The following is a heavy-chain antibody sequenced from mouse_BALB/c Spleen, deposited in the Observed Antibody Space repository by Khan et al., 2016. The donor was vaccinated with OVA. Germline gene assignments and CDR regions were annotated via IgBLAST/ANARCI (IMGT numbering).Heavy chain of an antibody. CDR1: GYIFTDYY. Sequence: QVQLKESGAELARPGASVKLSCKASGYIFTDYYINWVKQRTGQGLEWIGEISPGSDDTYCNEKLKGQATLTADKSSRTAYMQLSSLTSEDSAVYFCSRSKYFGYTFAYWGQGTLVTVSA. CDR3: SRSKYFGYTFAY. V-gene: IGHV1-77*01. J-gene: IGHJ3*01. D-gene: IGHD1-2*01. CDR2: ISPGSDDT.